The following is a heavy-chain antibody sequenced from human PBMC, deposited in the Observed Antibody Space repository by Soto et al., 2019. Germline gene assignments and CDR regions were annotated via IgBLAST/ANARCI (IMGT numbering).Heavy chain of an antibody. CDR3: ARDVWSRASGPPDS. Sequence: SLQLSCAASGFTFDDYAMHWVRQAPGKGLEWVTGISWNSDTIGYADSVKGRFTISRDNAKNSLYLQMNSLRAEDTAFYYCARDVWSRASGPPDSWGQGTLVTVSS. CDR2: ISWNSDTI. V-gene: IGHV3-9*01. CDR1: GFTFDDYA. D-gene: IGHD3-10*01. J-gene: IGHJ4*02.